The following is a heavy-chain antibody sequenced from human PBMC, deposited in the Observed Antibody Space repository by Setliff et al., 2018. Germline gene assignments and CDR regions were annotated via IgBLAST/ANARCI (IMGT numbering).Heavy chain of an antibody. Sequence: SETLSLTCSVFGDSLTRSSSWWGWIRQPAGKGLEWIGNIYSSGTTKYNPSLKSRVTISVDTSRRQFSLNLLSVTAADTAVYYCARMSRYSEFWSGYAEDYYSSYIDVWGTGATVTVSS. CDR3: ARMSRYSEFWSGYAEDYYSSYIDV. J-gene: IGHJ6*03. V-gene: IGHV4-61*05. CDR2: IYSSGTT. D-gene: IGHD3-3*01. CDR1: GDSLTRSSSW.